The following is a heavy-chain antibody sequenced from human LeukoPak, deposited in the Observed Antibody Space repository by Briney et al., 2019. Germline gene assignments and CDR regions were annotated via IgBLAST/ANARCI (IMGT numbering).Heavy chain of an antibody. J-gene: IGHJ4*02. Sequence: PSETLSLTCTVSGGSISSSSYYWGWTRQPPGKGLEWIGSIYYSGSTYYNPSLKSRVTISVDTSKNQFSLKLSSVTAADTAVYYCARHQVEAAAGDYWGQGTLVTVSS. CDR3: ARHQVEAAAGDY. CDR2: IYYSGST. CDR1: GGSISSSSYY. D-gene: IGHD6-13*01. V-gene: IGHV4-39*01.